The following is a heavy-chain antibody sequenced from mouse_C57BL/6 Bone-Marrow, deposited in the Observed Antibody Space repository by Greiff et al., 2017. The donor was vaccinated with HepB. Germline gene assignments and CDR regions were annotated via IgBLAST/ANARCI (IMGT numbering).Heavy chain of an antibody. CDR1: GFTFSSYA. J-gene: IGHJ4*01. D-gene: IGHD1-3*01. CDR2: ISSGGDYI. V-gene: IGHV5-9-1*02. CDR3: TRDSGYLAMDY. Sequence: DVMLVESGEGLVKPGGSLKLSCAASGFTFSSYAMSWVRQTPEKSLEWVAYISSGGDYIYYADKVKGRFTISRDNARNTLYLQMSSLKSEDTAMYYCTRDSGYLAMDYWGQGTSVTVSA.